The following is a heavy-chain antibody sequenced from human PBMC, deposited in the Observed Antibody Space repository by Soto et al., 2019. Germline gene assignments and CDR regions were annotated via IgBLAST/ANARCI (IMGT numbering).Heavy chain of an antibody. CDR3: ARSTTIMVRGVIEFGWFAP. CDR2: INAGNGNT. CDR1: GYTFTSYA. D-gene: IGHD3-10*01. Sequence: QVQLVQSGAEVKKPGASVKDSCKASGYTFTSYAMHWVRQAPGQRLEWMGWINAGNGNTKYSQKFQGRVTITRDTSASTANRKLSSLRSEDTAVYYCARSTTIMVRGVIEFGWFAPWGQGTLVAVSS. J-gene: IGHJ5*02. V-gene: IGHV1-3*01.